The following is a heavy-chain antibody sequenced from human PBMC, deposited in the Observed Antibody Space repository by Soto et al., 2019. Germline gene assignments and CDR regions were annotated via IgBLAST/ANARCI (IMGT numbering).Heavy chain of an antibody. D-gene: IGHD2-2*01. CDR2: ISSSSSYI. V-gene: IGHV3-21*01. J-gene: IGHJ6*02. CDR3: ARDRIPAAQYYYAMDV. CDR1: GLTLSTYN. Sequence: GSLRLSCAASGLTLSTYNMKWVRQAPGKGLEWVSSISSSSSYIYYADSVKGRFTISRDNARNSLYLQMNSLRAEDTAVYYCARDRIPAAQYYYAMDVWGQGTTVTVSS.